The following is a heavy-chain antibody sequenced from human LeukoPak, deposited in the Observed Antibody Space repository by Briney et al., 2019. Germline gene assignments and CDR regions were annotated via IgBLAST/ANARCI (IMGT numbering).Heavy chain of an antibody. CDR3: ARQEKDDYSDDAFDI. D-gene: IGHD4-11*01. CDR1: GYSFTSYW. CDR2: IYPGDSDT. Sequence: GESLKISCKGSGYSFTSYWIGWVRQMPGKGLEWMGIIYPGDSDTRYSPSFQGQATISADKSISTAYLQWSSLKASDTAMYYCARQEKDDYSDDAFDIWGQGTMVTVSS. J-gene: IGHJ3*02. V-gene: IGHV5-51*01.